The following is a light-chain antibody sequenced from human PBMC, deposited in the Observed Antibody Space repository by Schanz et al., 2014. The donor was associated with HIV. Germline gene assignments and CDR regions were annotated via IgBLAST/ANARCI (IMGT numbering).Light chain of an antibody. CDR2: EVT. CDR3: ISYTRDTVL. V-gene: IGLV2-14*02. Sequence: QSALTQPASISGSPGQSITISCTGTSSDVGSYNLVSWYQQHPGKAPKLMIYEVTRRPSGLSNRFSGSKSDNAASLTISGLQPEDEADYYCISYTRDTVLFGGGTKLTVL. CDR1: SSDVGSYNL. J-gene: IGLJ2*01.